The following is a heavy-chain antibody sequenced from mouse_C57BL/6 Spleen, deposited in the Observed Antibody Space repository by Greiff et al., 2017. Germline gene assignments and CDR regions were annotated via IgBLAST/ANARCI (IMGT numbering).Heavy chain of an antibody. Sequence: QVQLQQSGPELVKPGASVKISCKASGYAFSSSWMNWVKQRPGKGLEWIGRIYPGDGDTNYNGKFKGKATLTADKSSSTAYMQLSSLTSEDSAVYFCAGSYYDGSSYGYFDVWGTGTTVTVSS. CDR2: IYPGDGDT. D-gene: IGHD1-1*01. J-gene: IGHJ1*03. CDR1: GYAFSSSW. V-gene: IGHV1-82*01. CDR3: AGSYYDGSSYGYFDV.